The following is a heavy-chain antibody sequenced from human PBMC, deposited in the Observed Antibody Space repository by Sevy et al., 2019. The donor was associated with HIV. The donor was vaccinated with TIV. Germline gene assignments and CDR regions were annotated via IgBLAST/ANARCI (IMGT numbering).Heavy chain of an antibody. Sequence: GGCLRLSCAASGFSFSTHAMHWVRQAPGKGLEWVAVISFDGSDKYYTDSVKGRFTISRDDSKNTLLLQVSSLRAEDTAVYYCARDVRYSTVWYPGYWGQGTQVTVSS. J-gene: IGHJ4*02. D-gene: IGHD6-19*01. CDR1: GFSFSTHA. CDR2: ISFDGSDK. V-gene: IGHV3-30*03. CDR3: ARDVRYSTVWYPGY.